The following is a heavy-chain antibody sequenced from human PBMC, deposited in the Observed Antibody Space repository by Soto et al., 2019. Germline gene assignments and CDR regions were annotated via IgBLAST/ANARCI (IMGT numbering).Heavy chain of an antibody. Sequence: EVQLLESGGGLVQPGGSLRLSCAASGFTFSSYAMSWVRQAPGKGLEWVSAISGSGGSTYYADSVKGRFTISRDNSKNTLYLQMNSLRAEDTAVYYCAKPPRNVVVPAATFDYWGQGTLVTVSS. CDR3: AKPPRNVVVPAATFDY. CDR1: GFTFSSYA. V-gene: IGHV3-23*01. CDR2: ISGSGGST. J-gene: IGHJ4*02. D-gene: IGHD2-2*01.